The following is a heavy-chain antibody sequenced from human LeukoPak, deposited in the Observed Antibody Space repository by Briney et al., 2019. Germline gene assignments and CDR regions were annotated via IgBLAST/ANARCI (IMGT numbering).Heavy chain of an antibody. Sequence: SQTLSLTCAISGDSVSSNSAAWNWIRQSPSRGLEWLGRTYYRSKWYNDYVVSVKSRITINPDTSKNQFSLQLNSVTPEDTAVYYCAVYYDTSGHSYTDFWGQGTLVTVSS. CDR3: AVYYDTSGHSYTDF. CDR2: TYYRSKWYN. J-gene: IGHJ4*02. D-gene: IGHD3-22*01. CDR1: GDSVSSNSAA. V-gene: IGHV6-1*01.